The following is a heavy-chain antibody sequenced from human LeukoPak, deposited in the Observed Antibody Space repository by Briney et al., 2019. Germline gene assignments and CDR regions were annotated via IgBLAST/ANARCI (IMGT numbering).Heavy chain of an antibody. D-gene: IGHD6-6*01. Sequence: ASVKVSCKASGGTFSSYAISWVRQAPGQGLEWMGGIIPIFGTANYAQKFQGRVTMTTDTSTSTAYMELRSLRSDDTAVYYCARDGSSSSSVYYYYGMDVWGQGTTVTVSS. J-gene: IGHJ6*02. CDR2: IIPIFGTA. V-gene: IGHV1-69*05. CDR3: ARDGSSSSSVYYYYGMDV. CDR1: GGTFSSYA.